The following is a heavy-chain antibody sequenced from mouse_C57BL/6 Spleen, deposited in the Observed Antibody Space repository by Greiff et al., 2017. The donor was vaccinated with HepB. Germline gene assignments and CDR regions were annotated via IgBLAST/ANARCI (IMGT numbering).Heavy chain of an antibody. CDR3: ASSYDYDGAWFAY. J-gene: IGHJ3*01. Sequence: QVQLQQPGAELVRPGSSVKLSCKASGYTFTSYWMHWVKQRPIQGLEWIGNIDPSDSETHYNQKFKDKATLTVDKSSSTAYMQLSSLTSEDSAVYYCASSYDYDGAWFAYWGQGTLVTVSA. CDR2: IDPSDSET. V-gene: IGHV1-52*01. CDR1: GYTFTSYW. D-gene: IGHD2-4*01.